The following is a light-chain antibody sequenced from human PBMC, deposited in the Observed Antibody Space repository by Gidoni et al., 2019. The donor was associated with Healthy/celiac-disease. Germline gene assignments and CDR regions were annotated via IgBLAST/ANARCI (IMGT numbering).Light chain of an antibody. CDR2: GNS. CDR1: SSNIGAGYD. J-gene: IGLJ1*01. CDR3: QSYDSSLSGSYV. Sequence: QSVLTQPPSVSGAPGRRVTISCTGSSSNIGAGYDVHWYQQLPGTAPKLLIYGNSNRPSGVPDRFSGSMSGTSASLAITGLQAEDEADYYCQSYDSSLSGSYVFGTGTKVTVL. V-gene: IGLV1-40*01.